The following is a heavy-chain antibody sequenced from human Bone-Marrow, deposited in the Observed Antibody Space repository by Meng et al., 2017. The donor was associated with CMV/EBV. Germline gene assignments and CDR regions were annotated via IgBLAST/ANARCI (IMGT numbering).Heavy chain of an antibody. CDR3: ARSPGIAAADDTFDI. CDR2: ISAYTGNT. CDR1: GYTFTSYD. J-gene: IGHJ3*02. V-gene: IGHV1-18*01. D-gene: IGHD6-13*01. Sequence: ASVKVSCKASGYTFTSYDINWVRQATGQGLEWMGWISAYTGNTNYAQKLQGRVTMTTDTSTSTVHMELRSLRSDDTAVYYCARSPGIAAADDTFDIWGQGTMVTVPS.